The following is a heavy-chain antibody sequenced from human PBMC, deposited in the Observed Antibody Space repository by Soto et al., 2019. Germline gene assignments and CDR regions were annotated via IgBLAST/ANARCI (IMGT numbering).Heavy chain of an antibody. D-gene: IGHD2-15*01. Sequence: GGSLRLSCSASGFSFSTYVMHWVRQAPGKGLEWVAVIWNDDSKKSYEDSVKGRFTIARDNSKNTLYLQMSSLRGDDTAVYYCARGPPLGYCSGVCDYGMDVWGQGTTVTVSS. CDR1: GFSFSTYV. V-gene: IGHV3-33*01. CDR2: IWNDDSKK. CDR3: ARGPPLGYCSGVCDYGMDV. J-gene: IGHJ6*02.